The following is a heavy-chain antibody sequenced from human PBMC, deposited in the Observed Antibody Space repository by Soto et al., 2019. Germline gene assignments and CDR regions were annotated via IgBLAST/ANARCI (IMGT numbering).Heavy chain of an antibody. Sequence: SETLSLTCTVSGGSISSYYWSWIRQPPGKGLEWIGYIYYSGSTNYNPSLKSRVTISVDTSKNQFSLKLSSVTAADTAVYYCARARGYCTNGVCYAFDYWGQGTLVIVSS. J-gene: IGHJ4*02. CDR2: IYYSGST. D-gene: IGHD2-8*01. CDR1: GGSISSYY. V-gene: IGHV4-59*01. CDR3: ARARGYCTNGVCYAFDY.